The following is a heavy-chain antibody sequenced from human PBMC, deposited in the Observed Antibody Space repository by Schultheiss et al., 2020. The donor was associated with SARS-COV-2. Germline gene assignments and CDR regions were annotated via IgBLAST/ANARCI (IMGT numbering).Heavy chain of an antibody. Sequence: SETLSLTCTVSGGSISSYYWSWIRQPPGKGLEWIGYIYYSGSTNYNPSLKSRVTISVDTSKNQFSLKLSSVTAADTAVYYCARELCSSTSCYYSYYYYMDVWGKGTTVTVSS. V-gene: IGHV4-59*01. D-gene: IGHD2-2*01. CDR2: IYYSGST. J-gene: IGHJ6*03. CDR3: ARELCSSTSCYYSYYYYMDV. CDR1: GGSISSYY.